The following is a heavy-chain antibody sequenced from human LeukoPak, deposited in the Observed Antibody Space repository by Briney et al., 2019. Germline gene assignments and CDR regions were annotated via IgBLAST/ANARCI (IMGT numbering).Heavy chain of an antibody. J-gene: IGHJ4*02. CDR1: GFTFSSYE. CDR2: ISFSGSTI. V-gene: IGHV3-48*03. D-gene: IGHD4-17*01. CDR3: AKREVTTRYFDY. Sequence: GGSLRLSCAASGFTFSSYEMNWVRQAPGKGLEWVSYISFSGSTIYYADSVKGRFTISRDNSKNTLYLQMNSLKTEDTAIYYCAKREVTTRYFDYWGQGTLVTVSS.